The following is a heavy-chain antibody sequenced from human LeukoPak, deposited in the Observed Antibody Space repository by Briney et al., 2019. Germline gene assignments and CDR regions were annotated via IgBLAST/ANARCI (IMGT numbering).Heavy chain of an antibody. V-gene: IGHV3-30-3*01. CDR1: GLTFSSYA. CDR2: ISYDGSTK. D-gene: IGHD6-13*01. J-gene: IGHJ3*02. Sequence: GGSLRLSCAASGLTFSSYAIYWVRQAPGRGLEWVAVISYDGSTKYYADSVRGRFTISRDNSNNTLYLQMNSLRAEDTAVYYCATYSSTWYTDAFDIWGQGTMVTVSS. CDR3: ATYSSTWYTDAFDI.